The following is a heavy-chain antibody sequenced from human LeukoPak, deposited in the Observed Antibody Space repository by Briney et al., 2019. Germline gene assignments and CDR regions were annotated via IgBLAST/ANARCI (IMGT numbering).Heavy chain of an antibody. V-gene: IGHV4-34*01. D-gene: IGHD6-25*01. CDR1: GGSFTSYY. J-gene: IGHJ4*02. Sequence: PSETLSLTCAVYGGSFTSYYWSWIRQPPGKGLEWIGEISHTGHTNYNPSLKSRVTMSVETSKNQLSLILTSVTAADTAVYYCARGPYSSDAGYWGQGTLVTVSS. CDR2: ISHTGHT. CDR3: ARGPYSSDAGY.